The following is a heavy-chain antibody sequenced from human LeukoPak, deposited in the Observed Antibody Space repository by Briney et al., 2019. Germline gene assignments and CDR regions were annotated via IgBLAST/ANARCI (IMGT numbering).Heavy chain of an antibody. Sequence: ASVKVSCKASGYTFTSYGISWVRQAPGQGLEWMGWISAYNGNTNYAQKLQGRVTMTTDTSTSTAYMELRSLRSDDTAVYYCAKWARGLLWLRALPYFDYWGQGTLVTVSS. CDR1: GYTFTSYG. CDR2: ISAYNGNT. J-gene: IGHJ4*02. CDR3: AKWARGLLWLRALPYFDY. V-gene: IGHV1-18*01. D-gene: IGHD3-10*01.